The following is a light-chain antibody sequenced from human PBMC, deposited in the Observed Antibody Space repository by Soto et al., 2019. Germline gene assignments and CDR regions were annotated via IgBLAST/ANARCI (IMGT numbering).Light chain of an antibody. CDR2: AAS. CDR3: QQYDNSPWT. CDR1: QSVSSTF. V-gene: IGKV3-20*01. Sequence: EIVLTQSPGTLSLSPGDRATLSCRASQSVSSTFLAWYQRKPGQAPRLLIYAASSRATGIPDRFSGSGSGTDFTLIISRLEPEDFAMYYCQQYDNSPWTFGQGTKVEIK. J-gene: IGKJ1*01.